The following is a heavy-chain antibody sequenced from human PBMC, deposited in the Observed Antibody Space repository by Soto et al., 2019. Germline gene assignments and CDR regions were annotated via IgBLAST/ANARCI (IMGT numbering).Heavy chain of an antibody. CDR1: GGSISSYY. CDR3: AKDHGLSYYGSGRKDHFDY. J-gene: IGHJ4*02. Sequence: SETLSLTCTVSGGSISSYYWSWIRQPPGKGLEWIGYIYYSGSTNYNPSLKSRVTISVDTSKNQFSLKLSSVTAADTAVYYCAKDHGLSYYGSGRKDHFDYWGQGTLVTVSS. CDR2: IYYSGST. V-gene: IGHV4-59*12. D-gene: IGHD3-10*01.